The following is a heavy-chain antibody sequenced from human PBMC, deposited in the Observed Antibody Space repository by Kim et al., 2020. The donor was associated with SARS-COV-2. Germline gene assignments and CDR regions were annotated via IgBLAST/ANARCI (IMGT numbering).Heavy chain of an antibody. V-gene: IGHV4-30-4*01. CDR1: GGSISSGDYY. CDR2: IYYSGST. D-gene: IGHD4-17*01. J-gene: IGHJ4*02. Sequence: SETLSLTCTVSGGSISSGDYYWSWIRQPPGKGLEWIGYIYYSGSTYYNLSLKSRVTISVDTSKNQFSLKRSSVTAADTAVYYCARERWGDYGFFFDYWGQGTLVTVSS. CDR3: ARERWGDYGFFFDY.